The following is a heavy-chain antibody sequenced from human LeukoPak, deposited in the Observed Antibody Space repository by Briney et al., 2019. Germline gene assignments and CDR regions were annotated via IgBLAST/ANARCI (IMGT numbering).Heavy chain of an antibody. J-gene: IGHJ4*02. CDR1: GYTFTGYY. CDR2: INPNSGAT. D-gene: IGHD3-22*01. Sequence: ASVKVSSKASGYTFTGYYIHSVRQAPGQGLEWMGWINPNSGATNYAQKFQGRVTMTRDTSITTAYMELSRLRSDDTAVYYCARDPYYYDSSGYYANWGQGTLVTVSS. CDR3: ARDPYYYDSSGYYAN. V-gene: IGHV1-2*02.